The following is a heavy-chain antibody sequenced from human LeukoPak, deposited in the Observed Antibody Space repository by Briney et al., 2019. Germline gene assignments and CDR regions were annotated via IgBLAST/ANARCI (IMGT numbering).Heavy chain of an antibody. CDR2: IKSKTDGGTT. J-gene: IGHJ4*02. CDR1: GFTFSNAW. V-gene: IGHV3-15*01. Sequence: PGGSLRLSCAASGFTFSNAWMSWVSQAPGKGLEWVGRIKSKTDGGTTDYAAPVKGRFTISRDDSKNTLYLQMNSLKTEDTAVYYCTTGVVRGVIIHWGQGTLVTVSS. D-gene: IGHD3-10*01. CDR3: TTGVVRGVIIH.